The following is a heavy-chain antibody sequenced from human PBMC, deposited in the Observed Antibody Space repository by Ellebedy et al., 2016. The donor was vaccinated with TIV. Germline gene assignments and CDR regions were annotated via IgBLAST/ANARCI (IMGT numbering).Heavy chain of an antibody. Sequence: GESLKISXAASGFTFSSYWMSWVRQAPGKGLEWVANIKQDGSEKYYVDSVKGRFTISRDNAKNSLYLQMNSLRAEDTAVYYCARGYYDFWSGYYISYYFDYWGQGTLVTVSS. CDR3: ARGYYDFWSGYYISYYFDY. J-gene: IGHJ4*02. D-gene: IGHD3-3*01. CDR2: IKQDGSEK. CDR1: GFTFSSYW. V-gene: IGHV3-7*01.